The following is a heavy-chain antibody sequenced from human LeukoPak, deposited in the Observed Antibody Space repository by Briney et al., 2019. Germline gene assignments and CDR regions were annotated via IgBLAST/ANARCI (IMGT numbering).Heavy chain of an antibody. D-gene: IGHD3-10*01. J-gene: IGHJ6*02. CDR2: ISYDGSNK. V-gene: IGHV3-30-3*01. CDR1: GFTFSSYA. Sequence: GGSLRLSCAASGFTFSSYAMHWVRQAPGKGLEWVAVISYDGSNKYYADSVKGRFTISRDNAKNSLYLQMNSLRAEDTAVYYCARDKEEVLYYYYGMDVWGQGTTVTVSS. CDR3: ARDKEEVLYYYYGMDV.